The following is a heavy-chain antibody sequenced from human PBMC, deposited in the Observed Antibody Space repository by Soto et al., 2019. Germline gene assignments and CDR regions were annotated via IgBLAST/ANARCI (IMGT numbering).Heavy chain of an antibody. CDR2: INHSGST. CDR3: ARVRRAWFGELTVTSRGFDP. Sequence: EPRSLSCAVGGGSFSADSSRWISLPTGKGLEWIGEINHSGSTNYNPSLKSRVTISVDPSKNQFTVKLSSVTAADTAVYYCARVRRAWFGELTVTSRGFDPWGQGSLVT. CDR1: GGSFSADS. V-gene: IGHV4-34*01. D-gene: IGHD3-10*01. J-gene: IGHJ5*02.